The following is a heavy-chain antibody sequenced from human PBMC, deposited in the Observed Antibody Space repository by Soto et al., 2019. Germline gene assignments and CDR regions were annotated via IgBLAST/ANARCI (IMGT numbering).Heavy chain of an antibody. V-gene: IGHV5-51*01. CDR2: IYPADSDT. CDR1: GYSFASQW. D-gene: IGHD2-15*01. J-gene: IGHJ4*02. Sequence: PGESLKISCKVSGYSFASQWIGWVRQMPGKGLEWMGNIYPADSDTRYSPSFQGQVTILADQSITTAYLQWSSLKASDTAIYYCASGSRDCSGGSCYSHWGQGTLVTVSS. CDR3: ASGSRDCSGGSCYSH.